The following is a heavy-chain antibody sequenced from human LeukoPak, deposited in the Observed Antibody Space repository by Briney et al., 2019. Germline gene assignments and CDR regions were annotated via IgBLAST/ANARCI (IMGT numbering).Heavy chain of an antibody. D-gene: IGHD2-2*01. Sequence: GASVKVSCKASGGTFSSYAISWVRQAPGQGLEWMGRIIPILGIANYAQKFQGRVTITADESTSTAYMELSSLRSEDTAVYYCAAPFCSSTSCPRYYYYGMDVWGQGTTVTVSS. CDR1: GGTFSSYA. J-gene: IGHJ6*02. CDR2: IIPILGIA. V-gene: IGHV1-69*04. CDR3: AAPFCSSTSCPRYYYYGMDV.